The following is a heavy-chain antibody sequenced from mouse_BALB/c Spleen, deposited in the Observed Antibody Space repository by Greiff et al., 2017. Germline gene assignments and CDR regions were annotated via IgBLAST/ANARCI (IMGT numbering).Heavy chain of an antibody. Sequence: EVMLVESGGGLVKPGGSLKLSCAASGFTFSSYAMSWVRQSPEKRLEWVAEISSGGSYTYYPDTVTGRFTISRDNAKNTLYLEMSSLRSEDTAMYYCARAGNYPRMYAMDYWGQGTSVTVSS. CDR2: ISSGGSYT. J-gene: IGHJ4*01. CDR3: ARAGNYPRMYAMDY. D-gene: IGHD2-1*01. V-gene: IGHV5-9-4*01. CDR1: GFTFSSYA.